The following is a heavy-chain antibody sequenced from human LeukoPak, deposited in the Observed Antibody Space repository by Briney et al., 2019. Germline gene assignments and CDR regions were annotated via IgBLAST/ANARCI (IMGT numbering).Heavy chain of an antibody. J-gene: IGHJ3*02. CDR1: GFTFSSYA. CDR3: AREYYDILTGYTDDAFDI. D-gene: IGHD3-9*01. CDR2: ISYDGSNK. V-gene: IGHV3-30*04. Sequence: GRSLRLSCAASGFTFSSYAMHWVRQAPGKGLEWVAVISYDGSNKYYADSVKGRFTTSRDNSKNTLYLQMNSLRAEDTAVYYCAREYYDILTGYTDDAFDIWGQGTMVTVSS.